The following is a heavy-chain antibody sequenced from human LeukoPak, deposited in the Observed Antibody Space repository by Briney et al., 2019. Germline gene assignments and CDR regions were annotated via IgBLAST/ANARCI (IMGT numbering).Heavy chain of an antibody. CDR3: AKRGVVIRVFLVGFHKEAYYFDS. D-gene: IGHD3-10*01. CDR2: ISDSGGRT. Sequence: GGSLRLYCAVSGITLSNYGMSWVRQAPGKGLEWVAGISDSGGRTTYADSVRGRFTISRDNPKNTLYLQMNSLRAEDTAVYFCAKRGVVIRVFLVGFHKEAYYFDSWGQGALVTVSS. CDR1: GITLSNYG. J-gene: IGHJ4*02. V-gene: IGHV3-23*01.